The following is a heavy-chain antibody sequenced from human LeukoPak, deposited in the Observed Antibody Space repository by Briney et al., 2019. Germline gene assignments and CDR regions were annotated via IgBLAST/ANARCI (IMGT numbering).Heavy chain of an antibody. D-gene: IGHD3-3*01. Sequence: SVKVSCKASGGTFSSYAISWVRQAPGQGLEWMGGIIPIFGTANYAQKFQGRVTITADESTSTAFMELSNLRSEDTAVYYCARAPRFLDCFLDYWGQGTLVTVTS. V-gene: IGHV1-69*13. CDR3: ARAPRFLDCFLDY. CDR2: IIPIFGTA. CDR1: GGTFSSYA. J-gene: IGHJ4*02.